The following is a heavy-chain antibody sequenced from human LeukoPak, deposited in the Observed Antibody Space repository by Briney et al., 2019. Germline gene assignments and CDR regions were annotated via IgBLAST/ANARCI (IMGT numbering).Heavy chain of an antibody. J-gene: IGHJ3*02. CDR3: ARETVAGTRGVFDI. V-gene: IGHV4-59*01. CDR2: IYYSWST. Sequence: PSETLSLTCTVSGGSISSYYWSWLRQPPGKGLEWIGYIYYSWSTNYNPPLKSRVNISVDTSKNHFSLKLSSVTGADTAVYYCARETVAGTRGVFDIWGQGTMVTVSS. D-gene: IGHD6-19*01. CDR1: GGSISSYY.